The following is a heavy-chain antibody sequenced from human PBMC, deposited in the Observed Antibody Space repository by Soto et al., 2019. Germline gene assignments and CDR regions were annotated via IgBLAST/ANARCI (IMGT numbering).Heavy chain of an antibody. CDR3: AGPGYSSQDY. CDR2: MSGSGDGT. Sequence: VRLLESGGGLVQPGGSLRLSCAASGFPFSSFALSWVRQAPGQGLEWVSAMSGSGDGTDYADSVKGRFTISRDNSKNTLYLQMNSLRGDDTAVYYCAGPGYSSQDYWGQGTLVTVSS. J-gene: IGHJ4*02. D-gene: IGHD5-18*01. V-gene: IGHV3-23*01. CDR1: GFPFSSFA.